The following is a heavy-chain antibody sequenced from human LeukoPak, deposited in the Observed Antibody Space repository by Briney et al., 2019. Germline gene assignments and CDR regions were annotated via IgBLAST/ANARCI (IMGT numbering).Heavy chain of an antibody. Sequence: GESLKISCKGSGYSFISYWIGWVRQMTGKGLEWMGIIYPGDSDPRYSPSFQGQVTISADKSISTAYLQWSSLKASDTAMYYCARKLAYSGNYCYDFDYWGQGTLVTVSS. J-gene: IGHJ4*02. CDR1: GYSFISYW. D-gene: IGHD2-21*02. CDR3: ARKLAYSGNYCYDFDY. CDR2: IYPGDSDP. V-gene: IGHV5-51*01.